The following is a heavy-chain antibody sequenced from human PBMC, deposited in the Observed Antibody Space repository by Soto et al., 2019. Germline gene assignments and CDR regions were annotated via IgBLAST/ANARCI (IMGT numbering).Heavy chain of an antibody. CDR2: INANAIHT. CDR1: GFIFGNHG. V-gene: IGHV3-23*01. Sequence: GGSLRLSCAVSGFIFGNHGMTWVRQAPGSSLEWVSTINANAIHTHYAASVQGRFTISRDNSKSTLDLQMNSLRAEDTAIYYGVSCVSAHFDFWGPGILVTVSS. CDR3: VSCVSAHFDF. J-gene: IGHJ4*02.